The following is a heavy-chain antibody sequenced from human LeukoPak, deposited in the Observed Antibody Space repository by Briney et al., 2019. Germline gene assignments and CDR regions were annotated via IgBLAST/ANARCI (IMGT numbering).Heavy chain of an antibody. J-gene: IGHJ4*02. Sequence: VGALRLSPVPSGFTLGSNSMNAVGQAPGEGGEWVSYICIGSGTIYYADSVKGRFTIFRDNAKNSQYLQMNSLRAEDTAVYYCARSRGSGSYHPFDYWGQGALVTVSS. CDR1: GFTLGSNS. D-gene: IGHD3-10*01. CDR2: ICIGSGTI. V-gene: IGHV3-48*01. CDR3: ARSRGSGSYHPFDY.